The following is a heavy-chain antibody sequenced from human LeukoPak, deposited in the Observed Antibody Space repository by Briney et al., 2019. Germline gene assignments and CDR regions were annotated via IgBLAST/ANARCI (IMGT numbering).Heavy chain of an antibody. V-gene: IGHV1-18*01. CDR2: ISAYNGNT. CDR3: ARARRGSSWPLFDY. J-gene: IGHJ4*02. Sequence: ASVKVSFKASGYTFTIYGISWVRQAPGQGLEWMGWISAYNGNTNYAQKLQGRVTITTDTSTSTAYMELRSLRSDATAVYYCARARRGSSWPLFDYWGQGTLVTVSS. D-gene: IGHD6-13*01. CDR1: GYTFTIYG.